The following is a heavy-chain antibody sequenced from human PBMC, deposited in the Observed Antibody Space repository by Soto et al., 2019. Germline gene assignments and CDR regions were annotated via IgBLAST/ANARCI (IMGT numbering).Heavy chain of an antibody. Sequence: VASVKVSCKASGYTFTSYAMHWVRQAPGQRLEWMGWINAGNGNTKYSQKFQGRVTITRDTSASTAYMELSSLRSEDTAVYYCAREDYGDYDAPAFDIWGQGTMVTVSS. CDR2: INAGNGNT. CDR1: GYTFTSYA. D-gene: IGHD4-17*01. J-gene: IGHJ3*02. V-gene: IGHV1-3*01. CDR3: AREDYGDYDAPAFDI.